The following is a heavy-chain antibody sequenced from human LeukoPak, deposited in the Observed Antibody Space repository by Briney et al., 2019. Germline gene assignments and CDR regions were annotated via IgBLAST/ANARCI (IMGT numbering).Heavy chain of an antibody. D-gene: IGHD3-22*01. J-gene: IGHJ4*02. CDR3: AKGYYDSAEGHFDH. CDR1: GFTFGSYA. CDR2: ISASGIST. Sequence: GGSLRLSCAASGFTFGSYAMSWDRQAPGKGLEWVSAISASGISTYYADSVKGRFTISRDKSENTLYLRMNSLRAEDTAVYYCAKGYYDSAEGHFDHWGQGTLVTVSS. V-gene: IGHV3-23*01.